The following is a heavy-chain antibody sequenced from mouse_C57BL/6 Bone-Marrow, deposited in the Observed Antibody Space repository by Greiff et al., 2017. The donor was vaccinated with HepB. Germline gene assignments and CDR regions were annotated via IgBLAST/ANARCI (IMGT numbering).Heavy chain of an antibody. CDR1: GYSITSGYY. CDR2: ISYDGSN. J-gene: IGHJ2*01. V-gene: IGHV3-6*01. Sequence: EVKLQESGPGLVKPSQSLSLTCSVTGYSITSGYYWNWIRQFPGNKLEWMGYISYDGSNNYNPSLKNRISITRDTSKNQFFLKLNSVTTEDTATYYCARDYDYGYWGQGTTLTVSS. CDR3: ARDYDYGY. D-gene: IGHD2-4*01.